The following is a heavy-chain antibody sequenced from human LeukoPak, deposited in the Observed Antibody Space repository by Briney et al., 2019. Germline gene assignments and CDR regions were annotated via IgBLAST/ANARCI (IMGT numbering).Heavy chain of an antibody. Sequence: GGTLRLSCAASGFTFSSYGMSWVRQAPGKGLEWVSAISGSGGSTYYADSVKGRFTISRDNSKNTLYLQMNSLRAKDTAVYYCAKDLLDYYDSSGYMTDWGQGTLVTVSS. CDR1: GFTFSSYG. J-gene: IGHJ4*02. CDR2: ISGSGGST. V-gene: IGHV3-23*01. D-gene: IGHD3-22*01. CDR3: AKDLLDYYDSSGYMTD.